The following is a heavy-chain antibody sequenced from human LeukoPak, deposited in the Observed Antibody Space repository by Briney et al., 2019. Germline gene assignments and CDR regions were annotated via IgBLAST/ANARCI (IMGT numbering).Heavy chain of an antibody. Sequence: ASVKVSCKASGYTFTGYYMHWVRQAPGQGLEWMGRINPNSGGTNYAQKFQGRVTMTRDTSISTAYMELSRLRSDDTAVYYCARCSSGVSPFDYWGQGTLVTVSS. CDR2: INPNSGGT. CDR3: ARCSSGVSPFDY. V-gene: IGHV1-2*06. J-gene: IGHJ4*02. CDR1: GYTFTGYY. D-gene: IGHD2-2*01.